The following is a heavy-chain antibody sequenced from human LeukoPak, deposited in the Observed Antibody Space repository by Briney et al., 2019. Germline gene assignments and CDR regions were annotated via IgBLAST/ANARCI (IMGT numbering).Heavy chain of an antibody. CDR2: IRYDGSNK. V-gene: IGHV3-30*02. CDR1: GFTFSSYS. J-gene: IGHJ4*02. D-gene: IGHD6-19*01. Sequence: GGSLRLSCAASGFTFSSYSMNWVRQAPGKGLEWVAFIRYDGSNKYYADSVKGRFTISRDNSKNTLYLQMNSLRAEDTAVYYCAKGVAGSRLERIDYWGQGTLVTVSS. CDR3: AKGVAGSRLERIDY.